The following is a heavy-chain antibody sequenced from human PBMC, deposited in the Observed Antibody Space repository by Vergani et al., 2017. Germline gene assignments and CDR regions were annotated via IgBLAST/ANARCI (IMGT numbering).Heavy chain of an antibody. CDR1: GVSVTDYN. Sequence: QAQLQESGPGLVKPSENLSLTCHVFGVSVTDYNCNWIRPAPGKGLEWIGSRSTTGGATHASHNPSLRSRVSISVDTSKSQFSLRLTSVTAADSGIYYCTGDTHSWKRADRWGQGSLVSVTS. J-gene: IGHJ5*02. CDR3: TGDTHSWKRADR. V-gene: IGHV4-59*02. CDR2: RSTTGGA. D-gene: IGHD1-1*01.